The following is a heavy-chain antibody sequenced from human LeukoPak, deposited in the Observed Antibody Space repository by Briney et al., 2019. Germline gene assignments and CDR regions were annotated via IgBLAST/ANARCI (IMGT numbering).Heavy chain of an antibody. CDR1: GFTVSSNY. J-gene: IGHJ4*02. CDR2: IYSGGGT. CDR3: ARVSLRRYCSSTSCPMGY. D-gene: IGHD2-2*01. Sequence: PGGSLRLSCAASGFTVSSNYMSWVRQAPGKGLEWVSIIYSGGGTYYADSVKGRFTISRDNSKNTLYLQMNSLRAEDTAVYYCARVSLRRYCSSTSCPMGYWGQGTLVTVSS. V-gene: IGHV3-53*01.